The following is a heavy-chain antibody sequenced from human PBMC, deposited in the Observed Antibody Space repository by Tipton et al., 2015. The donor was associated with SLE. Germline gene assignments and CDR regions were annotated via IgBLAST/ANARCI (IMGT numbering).Heavy chain of an antibody. CDR3: ARGGYLYSGGFDY. Sequence: TLSLTCTVSGGSISSYYWSWIRQPPGKGLEWIGYIYYSGCTNYSPSLKSRVTISVDTSKNQFSLKLSSVTAADTAVYYCARGGYLYSGGFDYWGQGTLVTVSS. CDR1: GGSISSYY. D-gene: IGHD1-26*01. V-gene: IGHV4-59*01. J-gene: IGHJ4*02. CDR2: IYYSGCT.